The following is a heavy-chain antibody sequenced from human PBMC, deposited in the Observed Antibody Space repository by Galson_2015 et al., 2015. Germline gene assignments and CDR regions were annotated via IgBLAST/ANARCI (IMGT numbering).Heavy chain of an antibody. D-gene: IGHD2-15*01. Sequence: SLRLSCTASGFTFSSYGIHWVRQAPGQGLEWVGVITYDGSTKYYADSVKGRFTISRDNPKNTLYLQMNSLRAEDTAVYYCEKDQGHGDLTGWLDYWGQGTLVTVSS. CDR3: EKDQGHGDLTGWLDY. CDR2: ITYDGSTK. CDR1: GFTFSSYG. J-gene: IGHJ4*02. V-gene: IGHV3-30*18.